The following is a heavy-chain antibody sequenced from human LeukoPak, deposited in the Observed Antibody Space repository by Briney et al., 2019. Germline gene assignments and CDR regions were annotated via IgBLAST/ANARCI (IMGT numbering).Heavy chain of an antibody. CDR3: ARVEGYSYNYALDY. CDR2: ITGSSSTI. V-gene: IGHV3-48*02. CDR1: GFTFSSYA. D-gene: IGHD5-18*01. Sequence: GGSLRLSCAASGFTFSSYAMSWVRQAPGKGLEWVSYITGSSSTIYYADSVKGRFTISRDNAKNSLYLQMNSLRDEDTAVYYCARVEGYSYNYALDYWGQGTLVTVSS. J-gene: IGHJ4*02.